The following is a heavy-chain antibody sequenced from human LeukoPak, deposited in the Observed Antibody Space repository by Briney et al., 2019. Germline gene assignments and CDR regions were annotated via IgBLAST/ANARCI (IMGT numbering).Heavy chain of an antibody. D-gene: IGHD6-19*01. CDR1: GGSICSNKW. J-gene: IGHJ4*02. Sequence: SETLSLTCAVSGGSICSNKWWSWVRQPPGKGLEWIGEVYHSGSTNYNPSLKSRVTISVDKSKNQFSLKMSSVTAADTAIYYCASRDYSSGWYAYWGQGTLVTVSS. V-gene: IGHV4-4*02. CDR3: ASRDYSSGWYAY. CDR2: VYHSGST.